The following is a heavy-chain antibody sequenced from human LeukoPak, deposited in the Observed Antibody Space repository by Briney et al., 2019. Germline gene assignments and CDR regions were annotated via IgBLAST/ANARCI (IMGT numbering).Heavy chain of an antibody. CDR1: GYTFTSYG. CDR2: ISAYNGNT. Sequence: ASVTVSCKASGYTFTSYGISWVRQAPGQGLEWMGWISAYNGNTNYAQKLQGRVTMTTDTSTSTAYMELRSLRSDDTAVYYCARFRLVGATNSYFDYWGQGTLVTVSS. D-gene: IGHD1-26*01. CDR3: ARFRLVGATNSYFDY. J-gene: IGHJ4*02. V-gene: IGHV1-18*01.